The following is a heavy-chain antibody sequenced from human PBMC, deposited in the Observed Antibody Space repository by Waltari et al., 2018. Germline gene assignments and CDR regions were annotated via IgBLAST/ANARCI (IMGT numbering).Heavy chain of an antibody. D-gene: IGHD2-21*01. V-gene: IGHV1-46*01. J-gene: IGHJ6*02. CDR3: ALDTGALWMDV. CDR1: EYTFTSSY. CDR2: INPSGGST. Sequence: QVQLVQSGAEVKKPGASVKISCKTSEYTFTSSYIHWVRQAPGQGLEWRGRINPSGGSTIYAQKFQGRVTMTRDTSTSTVYMELSSLRSEDTAVYYCALDTGALWMDVWGQGTTVTVSS.